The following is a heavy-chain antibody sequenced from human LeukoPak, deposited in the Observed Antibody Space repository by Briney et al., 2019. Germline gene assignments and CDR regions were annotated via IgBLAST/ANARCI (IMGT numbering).Heavy chain of an antibody. CDR3: ARDSGRGISIFGVVPNWFDP. D-gene: IGHD3-3*01. CDR2: IYHSGIT. CDR1: GDSINSGAYY. J-gene: IGHJ5*02. Sequence: PSETLSLTCTVSGDSINSGAYYWNWIRQPPGKGLEWIGYIYHSGITNYTPSLKSRVTISIDRSKNQFSLKLTSVTAADTAVYYCARDSGRGISIFGVVPNWFDPWGQGTLVTVSS. V-gene: IGHV4-30-2*01.